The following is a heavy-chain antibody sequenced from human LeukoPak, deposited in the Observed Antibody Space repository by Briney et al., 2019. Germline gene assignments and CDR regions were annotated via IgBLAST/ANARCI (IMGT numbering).Heavy chain of an antibody. CDR3: ARDRGGSGSYYNRYNWFDP. V-gene: IGHV4-4*07. CDR1: GGSISSYY. CDR2: IYTSGST. J-gene: IGHJ5*02. D-gene: IGHD3-10*01. Sequence: SETLSLTCTVSGGSISSYYWSWIRQPAGKGLEWIGRIYTSGSTNYNPSLKSRVTMSVDTSKNQFSLKLSPVTAADTAVYYCARDRGGSGSYYNRYNWFDPWGQGTLVTVSS.